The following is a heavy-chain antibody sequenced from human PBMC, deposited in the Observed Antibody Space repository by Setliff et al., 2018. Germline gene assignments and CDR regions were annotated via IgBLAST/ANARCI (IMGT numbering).Heavy chain of an antibody. CDR2: INQDGSDK. V-gene: IGHV3-7*01. Sequence: GGSLRLSCAASGFTFTTYWMSWFRQAPGRGLEWVANINQDGSDKYSVDSVKGRFTISRDNAKNSLYLQMSSLRAEDTAVYYCAREDDVNTCDIWGQGTMVTVSS. CDR3: AREDDVNTCDI. J-gene: IGHJ3*02. CDR1: GFTFTTYW.